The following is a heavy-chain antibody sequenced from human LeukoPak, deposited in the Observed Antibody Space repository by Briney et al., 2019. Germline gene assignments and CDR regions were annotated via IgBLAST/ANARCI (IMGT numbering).Heavy chain of an antibody. V-gene: IGHV4-34*01. CDR1: GGSFSGYY. Sequence: SETLSLTYAVYGGSFSGYYWSWIRQPPGKGLEWIGEINHSGSTNYNPSLKSRVTISVDTSKNQFSLKLSPVTAADTAVYYCASSSSTSRTDYWGQGTLVTVSS. J-gene: IGHJ4*02. D-gene: IGHD2-2*01. CDR3: ASSSSTSRTDY. CDR2: INHSGST.